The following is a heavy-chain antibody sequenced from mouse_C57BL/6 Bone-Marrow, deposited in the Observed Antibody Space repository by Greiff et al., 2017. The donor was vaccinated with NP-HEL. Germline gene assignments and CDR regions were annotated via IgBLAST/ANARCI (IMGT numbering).Heavy chain of an antibody. CDR1: GYAFTNYL. V-gene: IGHV1-54*01. Sequence: QVQLKQSGAELVRPGTSVKVSCKASGYAFTNYLIEWVKQRPGQGLEWIGVINPGSGGTNYNEKFKGKATLTADKSSSTAYMQLSSLTSEDSAVYFCARHSIGAFCAYWGQGTLVTVSA. D-gene: IGHD3-1*01. CDR2: INPGSGGT. CDR3: ARHSIGAFCAY. J-gene: IGHJ3*01.